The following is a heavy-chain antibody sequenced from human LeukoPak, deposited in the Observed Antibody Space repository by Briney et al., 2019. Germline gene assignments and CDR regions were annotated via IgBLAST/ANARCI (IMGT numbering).Heavy chain of an antibody. CDR2: IYTSGTT. CDR1: GFTVSDNY. D-gene: IGHD1-7*01. CDR3: ARSGRTSFYSYMDV. J-gene: IGHJ6*03. V-gene: IGHV3-66*02. Sequence: PGGSLTLSCAVSGFTVSDNYMTWVRQAPGKGLEWVSIIYTSGTTNYSDSVKGRFTISRDNSKNTPYLQMNSLRAEDTAVYYCARSGRTSFYSYMDVWGKGTTVTVSS.